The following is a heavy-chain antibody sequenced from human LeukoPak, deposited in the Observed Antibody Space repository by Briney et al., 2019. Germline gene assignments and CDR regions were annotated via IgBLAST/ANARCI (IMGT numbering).Heavy chain of an antibody. CDR1: GGSISSSSYY. CDR3: ARQSDYDFWSGIL. D-gene: IGHD3-3*01. CDR2: IYYSGST. V-gene: IGHV4-39*01. Sequence: SETLSLTCTVSGGSISSSSYYWGWIRQPPGKGLEWIGSIYYSGSTYYNPSHKSRVTISVDTSKNQFSLKLSSVTAADTAVYYCARQSDYDFWSGILWGQGTLVTVSS. J-gene: IGHJ4*02.